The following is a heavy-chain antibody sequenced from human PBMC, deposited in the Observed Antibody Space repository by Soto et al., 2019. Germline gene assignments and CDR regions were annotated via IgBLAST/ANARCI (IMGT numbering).Heavy chain of an antibody. CDR3: AIPPKSAIFGVAEPYYFDY. CDR2: MNPNSGNT. D-gene: IGHD3-3*01. Sequence: GASVKVSCKASGYTFTSYDINWVRQATGQGLEWMGWMNPNSGNTGYAQKFQGRVTMTRNTSISTAYMELSSLRSEDTAVYYCAIPPKSAIFGVAEPYYFDYWGQGTLVTVSS. J-gene: IGHJ4*02. V-gene: IGHV1-8*01. CDR1: GYTFTSYD.